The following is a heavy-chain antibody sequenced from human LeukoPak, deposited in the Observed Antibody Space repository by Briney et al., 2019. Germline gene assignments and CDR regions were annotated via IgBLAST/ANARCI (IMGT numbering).Heavy chain of an antibody. D-gene: IGHD2-2*01. V-gene: IGHV4-31*03. J-gene: IGHJ4*02. CDR3: ARVVVPAAMGWVDY. Sequence: SQTLSLTCTVSGGSISSGGYYWSWIRQHPGKGLEWIGYIYYSGSTYYNPSLKSRVTISVDTSKNQFSLKLSSVTAADTAVYYCARVVVPAAMGWVDYWGQGTLVTVSS. CDR2: IYYSGST. CDR1: GGSISSGGYY.